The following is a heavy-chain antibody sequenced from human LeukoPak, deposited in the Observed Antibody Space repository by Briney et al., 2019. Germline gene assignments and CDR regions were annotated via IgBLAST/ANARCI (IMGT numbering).Heavy chain of an antibody. CDR2: INTNTGNP. D-gene: IGHD3-10*01. Sequence: GASVKVSCKASGYTFTSYAMNWVRQAPGQGLEWMGWINTNTGNPTYAQGFTGRFVFSLDTSVSTAYLQISSLKAEDTAVYYCARVGELLWFGESSRDYYMDVWGKGTTVTVSS. CDR1: GYTFTSYA. J-gene: IGHJ6*03. CDR3: ARVGELLWFGESSRDYYMDV. V-gene: IGHV7-4-1*02.